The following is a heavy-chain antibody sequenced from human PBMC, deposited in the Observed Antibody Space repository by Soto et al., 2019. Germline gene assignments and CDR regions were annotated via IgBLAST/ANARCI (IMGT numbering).Heavy chain of an antibody. CDR2: IKQDGSVK. Sequence: PGGSLRLSCAASGFTFSSYWMSWVRQAPGKGLEWVANIKQDGSVKYYVDSVKGRFTISRDNAKNSLYLQMNSLRAEDTAVYYCARSSIAAPRNWFDPWGQGTLVTVSS. CDR3: ARSSIAAPRNWFDP. D-gene: IGHD6-6*01. J-gene: IGHJ5*02. V-gene: IGHV3-7*01. CDR1: GFTFSSYW.